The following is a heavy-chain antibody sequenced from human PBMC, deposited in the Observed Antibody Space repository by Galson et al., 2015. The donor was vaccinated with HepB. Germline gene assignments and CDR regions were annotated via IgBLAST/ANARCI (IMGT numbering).Heavy chain of an antibody. J-gene: IGHJ6*02. D-gene: IGHD2-2*01. V-gene: IGHV3-21*04. CDR3: ARVNPVYGDIVVVPAAVYYYYGMDV. Sequence: SLRLSCAASGFTFSSYSMNWVRQAPGKGLEWVSSISSSSSYIYYADSVKGRFTISRDNSKNTLYLQMNSLRAEDTAVYYCARVNPVYGDIVVVPAAVYYYYGMDVWGQGTTVTVSS. CDR2: ISSSSSYI. CDR1: GFTFSSYS.